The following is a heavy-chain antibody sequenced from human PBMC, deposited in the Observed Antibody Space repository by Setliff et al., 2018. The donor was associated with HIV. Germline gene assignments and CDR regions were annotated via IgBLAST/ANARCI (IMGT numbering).Heavy chain of an antibody. J-gene: IGHJ4*02. D-gene: IGHD3-9*01. Sequence: ASVKVSCKASAFTFNIYAIHWVRQAPGQGLEWMGYIDANTGIPTYAQALSGRFVFSLDTSVTTAYLQISSLTAEDTAVYYCARDFLGDPDWSLDYWGQGTLVTVPQ. CDR3: ARDFLGDPDWSLDY. CDR1: AFTFNIYA. CDR2: IDANTGIP. V-gene: IGHV7-4-1*02.